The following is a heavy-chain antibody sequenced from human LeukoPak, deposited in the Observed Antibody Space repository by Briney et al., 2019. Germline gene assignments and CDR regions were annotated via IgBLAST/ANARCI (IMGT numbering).Heavy chain of an antibody. V-gene: IGHV3-64*02. Sequence: GGSLRLSSAASGFIFSNYAIHWVRQAPGKGLEHVSSISTNGGRTYFADSVKGRFTISRDNSKNTVNLQMGSLRPDDMAVYYCARGKGMGADWQDAFDIWGQGKMVTVSS. CDR2: ISTNGGRT. J-gene: IGHJ3*02. CDR3: ARGKGMGADWQDAFDI. D-gene: IGHD1-26*01. CDR1: GFIFSNYA.